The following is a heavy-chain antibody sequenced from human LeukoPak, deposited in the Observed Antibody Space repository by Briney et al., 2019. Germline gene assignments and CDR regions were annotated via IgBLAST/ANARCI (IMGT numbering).Heavy chain of an antibody. CDR1: GYTFTGYY. J-gene: IGHJ6*03. D-gene: IGHD2-15*01. Sequence: ASVKVSCKASGYTFTGYYMHWVRQAPGQGLEWMGWINPNSGGTNYAQKFQGRVTMTRDTSISTACMELSRLRSDDTAVYYCARDRGVDYCSGGSCSHYYYYMDVWGKGTTVTISS. CDR3: ARDRGVDYCSGGSCSHYYYYMDV. CDR2: INPNSGGT. V-gene: IGHV1-2*02.